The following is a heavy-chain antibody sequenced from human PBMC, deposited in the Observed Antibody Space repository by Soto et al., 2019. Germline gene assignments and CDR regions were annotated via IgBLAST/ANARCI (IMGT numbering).Heavy chain of an antibody. CDR1: GYTFTGYY. V-gene: IGHV1-2*04. D-gene: IGHD6-13*01. J-gene: IGHJ6*02. Sequence: GASVKVSCKASGYTFTGYYMHWVRQAPGQGLEWMGWINPNSGGTNYAQKFQGWVTMTRDTSISTAYMELSRLRSDDTAVYYCARELSAAGKYYYYYGMDVWGQGTTVTVSS. CDR3: ARELSAAGKYYYYYGMDV. CDR2: INPNSGGT.